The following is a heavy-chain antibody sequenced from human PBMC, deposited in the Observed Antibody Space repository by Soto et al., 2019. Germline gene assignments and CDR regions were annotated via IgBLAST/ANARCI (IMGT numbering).Heavy chain of an antibody. Sequence: QVQLVESGGGVVQPGRSLRLSCVASGFTFSSYGMHWVRQAPGKGLEWVAIISYDGSNTYYADSVKGRFTISRDNSQNTMYLPMNSLRAEDASVYYCSRGGGLSGSYYISRSSSFAYWGQGTLVTVSS. D-gene: IGHD1-26*01. CDR1: GFTFSSYG. CDR3: SRGGGLSGSYYISRSSSFAY. CDR2: ISYDGSNT. V-gene: IGHV3-30*03. J-gene: IGHJ4*02.